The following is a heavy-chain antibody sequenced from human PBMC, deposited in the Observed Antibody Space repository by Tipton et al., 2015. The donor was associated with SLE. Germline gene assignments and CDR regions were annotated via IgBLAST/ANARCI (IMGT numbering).Heavy chain of an antibody. CDR2: IGPSASYT. CDR1: GYSFTSYW. J-gene: IGHJ5*02. CDR3: ARSPAADTGWCDP. Sequence: QLVQSGAEVKKPGESLRISCKGSGYSFTSYWISWVRQMPGKGLEWMGMIGPSASYTNYSPPFQGHVSISADKSVSTAYVQWGSLKASDTAMYYCARSPAADTGWCDPWGQGALVTVSS. D-gene: IGHD6-13*01. V-gene: IGHV5-10-1*01.